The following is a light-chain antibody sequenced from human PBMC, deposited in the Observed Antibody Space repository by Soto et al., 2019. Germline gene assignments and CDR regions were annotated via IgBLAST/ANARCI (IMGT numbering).Light chain of an antibody. Sequence: QPVLTQPPSVSGAPGQRVTISCSGGSSNIGAGYDVHWYQQLPGTAPKLLMYGNNNRPSGVPDRFSGSKSGTSASLAITGLQAEDEADYYCHSYDSSLSGSVFGGGTKLTVL. CDR2: GNN. V-gene: IGLV1-40*01. CDR1: SSNIGAGYD. CDR3: HSYDSSLSGSV. J-gene: IGLJ3*02.